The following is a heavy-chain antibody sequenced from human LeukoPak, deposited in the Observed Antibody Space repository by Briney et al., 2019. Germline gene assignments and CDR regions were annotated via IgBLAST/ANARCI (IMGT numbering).Heavy chain of an antibody. CDR3: ARDRNTDFWSGYYTNYCDY. CDR2: IKQDGSEK. CDR1: GFTFSSYW. V-gene: IGHV3-7*01. J-gene: IGHJ4*02. D-gene: IGHD3-3*01. Sequence: GGSLRLSCAASGFTFSSYWMNWVRQAPGKGLEWVATIKQDGSEKYYVDSVKGRFTISRDNAKNSLYLQMNSLRAEDTAVYYCARDRNTDFWSGYYTNYCDYWGQGTLVTVSS.